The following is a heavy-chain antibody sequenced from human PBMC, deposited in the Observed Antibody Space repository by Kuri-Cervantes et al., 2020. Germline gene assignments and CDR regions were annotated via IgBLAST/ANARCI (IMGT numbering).Heavy chain of an antibody. CDR3: ATHYYGSGSYLKAEIYYYGMDV. V-gene: IGHV3-33*01. J-gene: IGHJ6*02. Sequence: GGSLRLSCAASGFTFSSYGMHWVRQAPGKGLEWVAVIWYDGSNKYYADSVKGRFTISRDNSKNTLYLQMNSLRAEDTAVYYCATHYYGSGSYLKAEIYYYGMDVWGQGTTVTVSS. D-gene: IGHD3-10*01. CDR2: IWYDGSNK. CDR1: GFTFSSYG.